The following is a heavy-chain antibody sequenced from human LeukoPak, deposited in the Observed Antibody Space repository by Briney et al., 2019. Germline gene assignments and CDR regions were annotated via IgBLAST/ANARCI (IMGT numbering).Heavy chain of an antibody. CDR1: GGSFSGYY. J-gene: IGHJ4*02. CDR2: INHSGST. Sequence: KPSETLSLTCAVYGGSFSGYYWSWIRQPPGKGLEWIGEINHSGSTNYNPSLKSRVTISVDTSKNQFSLKLSSVTAADTAVYYCARGTFWSGYYYFDYWGQGTLVTVSS. V-gene: IGHV4-34*01. CDR3: ARGTFWSGYYYFDY. D-gene: IGHD3-3*01.